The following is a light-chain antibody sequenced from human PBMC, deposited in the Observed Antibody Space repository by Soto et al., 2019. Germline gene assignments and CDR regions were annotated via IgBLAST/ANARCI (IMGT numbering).Light chain of an antibody. V-gene: IGLV2-14*01. CDR2: EVS. Sequence: QSALTQPASVSGSPGQSITISCAGSSSDVGVFNFVSWYQRHPGKAPKLVIYEVSNRPSGVSNRFSGSKSGNTASLTISGLQAEDEADYFSTSYTSSTKYVFGTGTKLTVL. CDR3: TSYTSSTKYV. CDR1: SSDVGVFNF. J-gene: IGLJ1*01.